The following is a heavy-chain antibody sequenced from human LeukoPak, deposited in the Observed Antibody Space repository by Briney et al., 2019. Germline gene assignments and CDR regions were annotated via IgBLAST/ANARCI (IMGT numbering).Heavy chain of an antibody. CDR2: IKQDGSEK. CDR1: AFTFRSYG. CDR3: ARDPRGS. Sequence: GGSLRLSCAASAFTFRSYGMHWVRQAPGQGLEWVANIKQDGSEKYYVDSVKGRFTISRDNAKNSLYLQMNSLRAEDTAVYYCARDPRGSWGQGTLVTVSS. V-gene: IGHV3-7*01. D-gene: IGHD1-26*01. J-gene: IGHJ4*02.